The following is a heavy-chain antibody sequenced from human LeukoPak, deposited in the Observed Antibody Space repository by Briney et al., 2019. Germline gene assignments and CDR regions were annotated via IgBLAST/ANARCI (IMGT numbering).Heavy chain of an antibody. CDR2: IYSGGST. Sequence: GGSLRLSCAASGFTFSSYSMNWVRQAPGKGLEWVSVIYSGGSTYYADSVKGRFTISRDNSKNTLYLQMNSLRAEDTAVYYCARGKVTVPLYYFDYWGQGTLVTVSS. CDR3: ARGKVTVPLYYFDY. J-gene: IGHJ4*02. V-gene: IGHV3-66*02. D-gene: IGHD4-11*01. CDR1: GFTFSSYS.